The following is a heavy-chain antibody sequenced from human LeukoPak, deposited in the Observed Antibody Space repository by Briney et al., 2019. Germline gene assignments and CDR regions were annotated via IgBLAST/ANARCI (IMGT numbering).Heavy chain of an antibody. J-gene: IGHJ5*02. CDR3: ARGRSRYCSSTSCYTFDP. Sequence: SETLSLTCAVYGGSFSGYYWSWIRQPPGKGLEWIGEINHSGSTNYNPSLKSRVTISVDTSKNQFSLKLSSVTAADTAVYYCARGRSRYCSSTSCYTFDPWGQGTLVTVSS. V-gene: IGHV4-34*01. D-gene: IGHD2-2*02. CDR2: INHSGST. CDR1: GGSFSGYY.